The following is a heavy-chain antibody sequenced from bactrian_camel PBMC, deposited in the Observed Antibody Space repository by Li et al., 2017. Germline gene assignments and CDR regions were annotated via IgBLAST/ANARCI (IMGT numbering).Heavy chain of an antibody. CDR3: TKDRSYGTRNWAQST. J-gene: IGHJ4*01. V-gene: IGHV3S1*01. D-gene: IGHD3*01. CDR1: GYTYNRNC. Sequence: HVQLVESGGGSVQAGGSLRLSCAASGYTYNRNCMAWFRQAPGKEREGVARIATGSGNTYYADSAKGRFTISRDNARNTLYLQMNSLKPEDTAMYYCTKDRSYGTRNWAQSTRGQGTQVTVS. CDR2: IATGSGNT.